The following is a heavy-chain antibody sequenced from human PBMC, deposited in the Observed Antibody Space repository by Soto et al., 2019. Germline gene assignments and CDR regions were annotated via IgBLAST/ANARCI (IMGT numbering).Heavy chain of an antibody. V-gene: IGHV3-21*01. D-gene: IGHD2-2*01. CDR2: IGSSGDYI. CDR1: VFLFNSYT. Sequence: GALRLSCAASVFLFNSYTMNWVRQVPGQGLEWVASIGSSGDYIHYADAVKGRFTISRDNGRKSLYLQMSRVRVEDTAVYHCTRDMAYAPTLSDYWGPGTLVTVSS. CDR3: TRDMAYAPTLSDY. J-gene: IGHJ4*03.